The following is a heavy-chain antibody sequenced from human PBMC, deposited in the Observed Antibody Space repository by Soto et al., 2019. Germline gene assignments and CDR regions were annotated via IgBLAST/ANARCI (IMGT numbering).Heavy chain of an antibody. D-gene: IGHD6-6*01. J-gene: IGHJ4*02. Sequence: GGSLRLSCAASGFTFSSYWMSWVRQAPGKGLEWVANIKQDGSEKYYVDSVKGRFTISRDNAKNSLYLQMNSLRAEDTAVYYCARDSLSGSSSTFDYWGQGTLVTVSS. CDR1: GFTFSSYW. V-gene: IGHV3-7*03. CDR2: IKQDGSEK. CDR3: ARDSLSGSSSTFDY.